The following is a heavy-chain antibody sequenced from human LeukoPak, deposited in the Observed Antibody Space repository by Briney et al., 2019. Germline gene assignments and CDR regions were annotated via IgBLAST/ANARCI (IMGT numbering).Heavy chain of an antibody. CDR1: GGSINSHY. J-gene: IGHJ6*03. V-gene: IGHV4-4*07. Sequence: SETLSLTCTVYGGSINSHYWTWIRQPAGKGLEWIGRIWSSGGLWSSGGTNYNPSLTSRITMSVDTSKNQFSLRLSSVTAADTAVYYCARDSPDGYTHGHYYYNIDVWGKGTTVTVSS. CDR3: ARDSPDGYTHGHYYYNIDV. CDR2: IWSSGGLWSSGGT. D-gene: IGHD5-18*01.